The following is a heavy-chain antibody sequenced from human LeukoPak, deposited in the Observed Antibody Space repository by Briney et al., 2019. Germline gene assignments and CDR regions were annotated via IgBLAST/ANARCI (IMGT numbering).Heavy chain of an antibody. CDR1: GFTFSSYD. V-gene: IGHV3-13*01. D-gene: IGHD1-26*01. CDR3: AALGGSIY. CDR2: MGTAGDT. Sequence: GGSLRPSCAASGFTFSSYDVHWVRQATGRGLEWVSAMGTAGDTYYAGSVKGRFTTSREDAKSSFYLQMNSLRAGDTAVYYCAALGGSIYWGQGTVVTVSS. J-gene: IGHJ4*02.